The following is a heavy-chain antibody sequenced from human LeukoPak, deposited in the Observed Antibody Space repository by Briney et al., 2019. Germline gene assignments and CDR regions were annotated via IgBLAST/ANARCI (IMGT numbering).Heavy chain of an antibody. D-gene: IGHD6-13*01. CDR2: LNPKSGGT. V-gene: IGHV1-2*06. Sequence: ASVKVSCKASGYTFTDYYIHWVRQGPGQGLEWMGRLNPKSGGTNYAQNFQGRVTMTRDTSISTAYMEVSRLTSDDTAVYYCAREGIAGSSIFWSQGTLVTVS. J-gene: IGHJ4*02. CDR1: GYTFTDYY. CDR3: AREGIAGSSIF.